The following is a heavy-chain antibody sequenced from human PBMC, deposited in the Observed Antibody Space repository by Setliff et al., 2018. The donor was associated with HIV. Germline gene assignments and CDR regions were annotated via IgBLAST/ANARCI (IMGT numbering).Heavy chain of an antibody. D-gene: IGHD1-1*01. V-gene: IGHV4-34*01. CDR3: ASAGSGTRAPPRY. CDR1: GGSFSGYY. J-gene: IGHJ4*02. CDR2: INHSGST. Sequence: SSETLSLTCAVYGGSFSGYYWSWIRQPPGKGLEWIGEINHSGSTNYNPSLKSRVTISLDTSKNQFSLKLTSVTAADTAVYYCASAGSGTRAPPRYWGQGTLVTVSS.